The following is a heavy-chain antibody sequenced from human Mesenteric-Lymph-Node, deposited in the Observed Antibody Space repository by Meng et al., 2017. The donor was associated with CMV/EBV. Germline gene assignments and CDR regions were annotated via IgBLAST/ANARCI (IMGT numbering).Heavy chain of an antibody. CDR3: ARVSRFSSTWNIHNYYGMDV. Sequence: SETLSLTCAISGDSVSSDSVAWTWIRQSPSRGLEWLGRTYYRSNWNNDYAESVRSRITINPDTSKNQVSLHLNFVIPEDTAVYYCARVSRFSSTWNIHNYYGMDVWGQGTTVTVSS. D-gene: IGHD6-13*01. CDR2: TYYRSNWNN. CDR1: GDSVSSDSVA. J-gene: IGHJ6*02. V-gene: IGHV6-1*01.